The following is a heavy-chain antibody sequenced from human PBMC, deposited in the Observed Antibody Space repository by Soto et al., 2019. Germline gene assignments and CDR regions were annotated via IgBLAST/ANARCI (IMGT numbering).Heavy chain of an antibody. CDR1: GGSISSSSYY. CDR2: IYYSGST. D-gene: IGHD6-19*01. V-gene: IGHV4-39*01. Sequence: QLQLQESGPGLVKPSETLSLTCTVSGGSISSSSYYWGWIRQPPGKGLEWIGSIYYSGSTYYNPSLKSRVTISVDTSKNQFSRKLSSVTAADTAVYYCARHAVHSGGFTDYWGQGTLVTVSS. J-gene: IGHJ4*02. CDR3: ARHAVHSGGFTDY.